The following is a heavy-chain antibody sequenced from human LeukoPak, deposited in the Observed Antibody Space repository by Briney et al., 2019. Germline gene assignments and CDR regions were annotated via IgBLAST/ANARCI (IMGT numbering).Heavy chain of an antibody. Sequence: SETLTLTCTVSGGSISSGSNYWSWIRQPAGKGLEWVGRIYTSGSTNYNPSLKSRVTISVGTSKNQFSLKLSSVTAADTAVYYCARDPSGSYSSKVSFDSRDQGSLVTVSS. J-gene: IGHJ4*02. V-gene: IGHV4-61*02. CDR3: ARDPSGSYSSKVSFDS. CDR2: IYTSGST. D-gene: IGHD1-26*01. CDR1: GGSISSGSNY.